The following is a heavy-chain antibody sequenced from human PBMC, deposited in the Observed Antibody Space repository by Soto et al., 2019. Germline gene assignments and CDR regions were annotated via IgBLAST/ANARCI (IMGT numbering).Heavy chain of an antibody. D-gene: IGHD2-2*01. CDR2: LNQDGSQK. V-gene: IGHV3-7*03. CDR3: SRDSPAAEALPATIGVAKGS. Sequence: EVHLEQSGGGFVQPGGSLRLSCIASGFSFRNSWMTWVRQAPGKGLEWVASLNQDGSQKFYVDSVKGRFTISRDNAKNSLYLQMNSLRPEDSAVFFCSRDSPAAEALPATIGVAKGSWGQGTLVTVPS. J-gene: IGHJ5*02. CDR1: GFSFRNSW.